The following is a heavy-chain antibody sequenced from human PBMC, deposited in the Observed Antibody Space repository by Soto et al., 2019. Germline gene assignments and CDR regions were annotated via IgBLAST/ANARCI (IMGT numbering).Heavy chain of an antibody. J-gene: IGHJ1*01. CDR2: IYHSGST. D-gene: IGHD3-10*01. CDR1: GGSSSSNFYY. V-gene: IGHV4-39*07. Sequence: SETLSLTCTVSGGSSSSNFYYWGWIRQPPGKGLQWIGYIYHSGSTNYNPSLKSRVTISVDRSKNQFSLKLSSVTAADTAVYYCARGATVFIQHCGQGTLVTVSS. CDR3: ARGATVFIQH.